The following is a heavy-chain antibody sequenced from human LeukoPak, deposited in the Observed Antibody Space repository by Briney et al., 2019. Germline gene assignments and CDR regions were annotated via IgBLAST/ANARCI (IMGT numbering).Heavy chain of an antibody. CDR3: ARAGQGYSDGIDY. CDR1: GGSISSYY. J-gene: IGHJ4*02. Sequence: SETLSLTCTVSGGSISSYYWSWIRQPPGKGREWIGYIYYSGSTNYNPSLKSRVTISVDTSKNQFSLKLSSVTAADTAVYYCARAGQGYSDGIDYWGQGTLVTVSS. D-gene: IGHD5-18*01. V-gene: IGHV4-59*01. CDR2: IYYSGST.